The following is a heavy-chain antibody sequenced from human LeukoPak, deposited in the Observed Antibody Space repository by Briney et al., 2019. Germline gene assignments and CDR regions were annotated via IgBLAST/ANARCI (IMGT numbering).Heavy chain of an antibody. CDR3: ARVEMATTSRGYYYYYYGMDV. J-gene: IGHJ6*02. Sequence: SVKVSCKASVGTFISYAISWVRQAPGQGLEWMGGIIPIFDIANYAQKFQGRVTITADKSTSTAYMELSSLRSEDTAVYYCARVEMATTSRGYYYYYYGMDVWGQGTTVTVSS. CDR1: VGTFISYA. D-gene: IGHD5-24*01. CDR2: IIPIFDIA. V-gene: IGHV1-69*10.